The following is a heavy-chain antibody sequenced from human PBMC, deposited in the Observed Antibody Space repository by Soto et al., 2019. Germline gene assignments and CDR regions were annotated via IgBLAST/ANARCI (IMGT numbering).Heavy chain of an antibody. CDR3: ARAWESIAALSY. CDR1: GGSISRSKW. Sequence: PSETLSLTCAVSGGSISRSKWCSWVRQPPGKGLEWIGEIYHSGSTNYKPSLKSRVTISVDKSKNQFSLKLSSVTAADTAVYYCARAWESIAALSYWGQGTLVTVSA. J-gene: IGHJ4*02. CDR2: IYHSGST. V-gene: IGHV4-4*02. D-gene: IGHD6-6*01.